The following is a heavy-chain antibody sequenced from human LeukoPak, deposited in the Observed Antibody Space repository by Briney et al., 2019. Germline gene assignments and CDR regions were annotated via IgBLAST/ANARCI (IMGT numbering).Heavy chain of an antibody. CDR1: GFIFSIYN. V-gene: IGHV3-48*02. D-gene: IGHD6-19*01. CDR3: ARDASALY. Sequence: GGSLRLSCATSGFIFSIYNMNWVRQAPGKGLEWVSYISSSGTGIYYADSVKGRFTISRDNARDSLYLQMNSLRDDDTSVYFCARDASALYWGRGTLVTVSS. J-gene: IGHJ4*02. CDR2: ISSSGTGI.